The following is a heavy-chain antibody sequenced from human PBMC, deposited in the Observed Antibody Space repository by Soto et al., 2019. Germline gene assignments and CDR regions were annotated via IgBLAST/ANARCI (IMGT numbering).Heavy chain of an antibody. J-gene: IGHJ6*02. V-gene: IGHV1-46*01. CDR1: GYTFTSYY. CDR2: INPSGGST. CDR3: AREGGAYSSSWLNYYYYGMDV. Sequence: PSVKVSCKASGYTFTSYYMHWVRQAPGQGLEWMGIINPSGGSTSYAQKFQGRVTMTRDTSTSTVYMELSSLRSEDTAVYYCAREGGAYSSSWLNYYYYGMDVWGQGTTVTVSS. D-gene: IGHD6-13*01.